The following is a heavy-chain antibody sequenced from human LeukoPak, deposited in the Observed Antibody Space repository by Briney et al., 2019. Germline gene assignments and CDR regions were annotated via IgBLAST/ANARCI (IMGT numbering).Heavy chain of an antibody. J-gene: IGHJ4*02. D-gene: IGHD3-22*01. CDR3: ARDLWHYYDSSGYSSDY. CDR2: IIPIFGTA. V-gene: IGHV1-69*13. Sequence: GASVKVSCKASGYTFTSYDINWVRQATGQGLEWMGGIIPIFGTANYAQKFQGRVTITADESTSTAYMELSSLRSEDTAVYYCARDLWHYYDSSGYSSDYWGQGTLVTVSS. CDR1: GYTFTSYD.